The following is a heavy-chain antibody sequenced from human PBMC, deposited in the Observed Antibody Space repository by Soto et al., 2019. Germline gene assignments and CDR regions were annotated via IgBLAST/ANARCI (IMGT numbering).Heavy chain of an antibody. V-gene: IGHV1-2*02. D-gene: IGHD2-15*01. Sequence: QVQLVQSGAEVKKPGASVKVSCKASGYTFTGYYMHWVRQAPGQGLERMGWINPNSGGTNYAQKFQGRVTMTRDTSISTAYMELSRLRSDDTAVYYCAPTLVVAATLSTVDTWGQGTMVTVSS. J-gene: IGHJ3*02. CDR2: INPNSGGT. CDR1: GYTFTGYY. CDR3: APTLVVAATLSTVDT.